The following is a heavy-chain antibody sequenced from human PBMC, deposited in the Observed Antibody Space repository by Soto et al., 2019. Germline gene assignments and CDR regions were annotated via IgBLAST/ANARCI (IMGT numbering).Heavy chain of an antibody. CDR3: AAYYYDSSGYYY. CDR2: INHSGST. CDR1: GGSFSGYY. J-gene: IGHJ4*02. V-gene: IGHV4-34*01. D-gene: IGHD3-22*01. Sequence: QVQLQQWGAGLLKPSETLSLTCAVYGGSFSGYYWSWIRQPPGKGLEWIGEINHSGSTNYNPSLKSRVTISVDTSKNQFSLKLSSVTAADTAVYYCAAYYYDSSGYYYWGQGTLVTVSS.